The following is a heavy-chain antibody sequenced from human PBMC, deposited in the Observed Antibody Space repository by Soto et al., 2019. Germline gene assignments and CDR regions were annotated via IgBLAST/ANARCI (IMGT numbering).Heavy chain of an antibody. CDR1: GFTSSTYD. J-gene: IGHJ4*01. CDR2: IGTAGDT. V-gene: IGHV3-13*01. D-gene: IGHD2-21*01. Sequence: GGSLRLPCAASGFTSSTYDMLWFRQATGKGLEWVSAIGTAGDTYYPGSVKGRFTISRENAKNSLYLQMNSLRAGDTAVYYCARGSIGLYGVYYYGHY. CDR3: ARGSIGLYGVYYYGHY.